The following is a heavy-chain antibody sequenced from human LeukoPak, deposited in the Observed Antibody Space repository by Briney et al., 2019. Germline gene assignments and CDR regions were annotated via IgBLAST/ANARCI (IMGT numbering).Heavy chain of an antibody. Sequence: ASVKVSCKASGYTFTGYYMHWVRQAPGQGLEWMGWINPNSGGTNYAQKFQGWVTMTRDTSISTAYMELNSLTSEDTAIYYCAKDQTQTRHYFDRWGQGTLVTVSS. V-gene: IGHV1-2*04. CDR2: INPNSGGT. CDR3: AKDQTQTRHYFDR. CDR1: GYTFTGYY. D-gene: IGHD3-10*01. J-gene: IGHJ5*02.